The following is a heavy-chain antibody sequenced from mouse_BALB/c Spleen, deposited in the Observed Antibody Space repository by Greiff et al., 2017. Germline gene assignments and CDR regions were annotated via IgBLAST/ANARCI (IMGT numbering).Heavy chain of an antibody. Sequence: QVQLKESGPGLVAPSQSLSITCTVSGFSLTSYGVHWVRQPPGKGLEWLGVIWAGGSTNYNSALMSRLSISKDNSKSQVFLKMNSLQTDDTAMYYCARESLTVWFAYWGQGTLVTVSA. J-gene: IGHJ3*01. CDR3: ARESLTVWFAY. V-gene: IGHV2-9*02. CDR2: IWAGGST. CDR1: GFSLTSYG. D-gene: IGHD4-1*01.